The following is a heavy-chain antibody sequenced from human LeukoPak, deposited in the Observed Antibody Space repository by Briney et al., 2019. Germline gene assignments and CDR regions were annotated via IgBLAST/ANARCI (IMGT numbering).Heavy chain of an antibody. J-gene: IGHJ4*02. V-gene: IGHV3-7*03. D-gene: IGHD3-16*02. CDR2: INQDGSEK. CDR3: SFGRMGELSSQYDY. CDR1: RFTFSTYW. Sequence: GGSLRLSCAASRFTFSTYWMAWVRQAPEKGLEWVANINQDGSEKYYVDSVKGRFTISRDNSENTLYLQMNSLRVEDTAEYYCSFGRMGELSSQYDYWGRGTLVTVSS.